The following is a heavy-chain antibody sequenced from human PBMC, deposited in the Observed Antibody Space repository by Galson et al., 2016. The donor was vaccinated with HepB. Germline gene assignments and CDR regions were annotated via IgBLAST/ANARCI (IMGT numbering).Heavy chain of an antibody. CDR1: GGSNNENY. V-gene: IGHV4-59*01. J-gene: IGHJ5*02. CDR3: ASFPLRRTVLPTAPA. Sequence: SETLSLTCSVSGGSNNENYWGWIRQPPGKGLEWIGYIYDSRRTNYNPSLKSRVTISVDTSKSQFSLKLTSVTAADTAVYYCASFPLRRTVLPTAPAWGQGILVTVSS. CDR2: IYDSRRT. D-gene: IGHD2/OR15-2a*01.